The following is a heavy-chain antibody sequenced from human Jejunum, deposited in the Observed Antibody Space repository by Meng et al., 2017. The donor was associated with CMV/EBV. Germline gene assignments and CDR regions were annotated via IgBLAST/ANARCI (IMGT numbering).Heavy chain of an antibody. J-gene: IGHJ4*02. CDR3: ARSTTGATYSRFDY. Sequence: LTLSDHYIDWVRQAPGKGLEWVGRSRNKANSYTTEYAASVRGRFTILRDDSKNSLYLQMNSLKTEDTAVYYCARSTTGATYSRFDYWGQGTLVTVSS. CDR1: LTLSDHY. V-gene: IGHV3-72*01. CDR2: SRNKANSYTT. D-gene: IGHD1-1*01.